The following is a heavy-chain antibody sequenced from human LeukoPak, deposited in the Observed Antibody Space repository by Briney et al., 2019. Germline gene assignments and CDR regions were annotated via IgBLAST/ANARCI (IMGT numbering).Heavy chain of an antibody. Sequence: SVKVSCKASGYTFSVYFIHWVRQAPGQGLEWMGGIIPIFGTANYAQKFQGRVTITADESTSTAYMELSSLRSEDTAVYYCARLKPRYCSGGSCYSNWFDPWGQGTLVTVSS. J-gene: IGHJ5*02. CDR1: GYTFSVYF. CDR2: IIPIFGTA. V-gene: IGHV1-69*13. D-gene: IGHD2-15*01. CDR3: ARLKPRYCSGGSCYSNWFDP.